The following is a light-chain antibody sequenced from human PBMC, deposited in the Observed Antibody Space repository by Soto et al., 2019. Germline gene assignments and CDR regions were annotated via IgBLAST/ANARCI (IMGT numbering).Light chain of an antibody. Sequence: NVLTQSPGTLSLSPGQRATLSCRASQSLGGNYLAWYQQKPGQAPRVLIYRASIRATGISDRFSGSGSGTDFTLTISRLEPEDFAVYYCQHYGASPWTFGQGIKVDIK. J-gene: IGKJ1*01. CDR3: QHYGASPWT. V-gene: IGKV3-20*01. CDR2: RAS. CDR1: QSLGGNY.